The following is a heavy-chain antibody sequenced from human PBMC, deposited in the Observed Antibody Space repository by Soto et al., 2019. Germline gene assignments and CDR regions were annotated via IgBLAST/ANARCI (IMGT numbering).Heavy chain of an antibody. Sequence: ETLSLTCSVSGGSVSDKTYYWSWIRQPPGKRLEWIGYVYYSGTTNYNPSLKGRVTISVDLSKNRFSLRLSAVTTADTALYYCARTTAVPNTLRSRYFFDYWGQGTLVT. CDR2: VYYSGTT. J-gene: IGHJ4*02. V-gene: IGHV4-61*01. CDR1: GGSVSDKTYY. CDR3: ARTTAVPNTLRSRYFFDY. D-gene: IGHD4-17*01.